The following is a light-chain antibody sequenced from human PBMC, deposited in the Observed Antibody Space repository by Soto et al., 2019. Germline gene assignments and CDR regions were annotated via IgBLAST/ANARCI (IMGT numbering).Light chain of an antibody. CDR3: QQSYSTPIT. J-gene: IGKJ5*01. CDR1: QSISSY. Sequence: IQLTQSLSSLSASVGERVTITCRSSQSISSYLNWYQQKPGKAPKLLIYAASSLQSGVTSRFSGSGSGTDFTLTISSLQPEDFATYYCQQSYSTPITFGQGTRLELN. CDR2: AAS. V-gene: IGKV1-39*01.